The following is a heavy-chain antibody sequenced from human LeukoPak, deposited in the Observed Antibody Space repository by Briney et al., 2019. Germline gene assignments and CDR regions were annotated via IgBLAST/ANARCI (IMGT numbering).Heavy chain of an antibody. D-gene: IGHD1-26*01. Sequence: SETLSLTCAVYGGSFSGYYWSSIRQPPGKGLEWIGEINHSGSTNYNPSLKSRVTISVDTSKNQFSLKLSSVTAADTAVYYCARAPDDIVGATPHWFDPWGQGTLVTVSS. CDR3: ARAPDDIVGATPHWFDP. J-gene: IGHJ5*02. V-gene: IGHV4-34*01. CDR2: INHSGST. CDR1: GGSFSGYY.